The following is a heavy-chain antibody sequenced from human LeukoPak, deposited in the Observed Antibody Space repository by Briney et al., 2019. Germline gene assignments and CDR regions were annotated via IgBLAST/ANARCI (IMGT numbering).Heavy chain of an antibody. CDR3: ARDGARVSGWYSTYYYYYMDV. J-gene: IGHJ6*03. Sequence: GASVKVSCKASGYTFTGYYMHWVRQAPGQGLEWMGWINPSGGSTSYAQKFQGRVTMTRDMSTSTVYMELSSLRSEDTAVYYCARDGARVSGWYSTYYYYYMDVWGKGTTVTVSS. V-gene: IGHV1-46*01. CDR2: INPSGGST. CDR1: GYTFTGYY. D-gene: IGHD6-19*01.